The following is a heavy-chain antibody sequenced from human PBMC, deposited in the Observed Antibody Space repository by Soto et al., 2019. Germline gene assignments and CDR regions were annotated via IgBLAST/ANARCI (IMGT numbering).Heavy chain of an antibody. CDR3: TSDTFGLRDT. D-gene: IGHD3-16*01. CDR1: GFPFSHYW. J-gene: IGHJ5*02. CDR2: INPAGTIT. Sequence: MQMVESGGGSVQPGGSLRLSCAASGFPFSHYWMHWVRQTPGKGLVWVSRINPAGTITNYADSVEGRFTISRENADSALFLQMNSLSAEDTAIYYCTSDTFGLRDTWGQGTLVTVSS. V-gene: IGHV3-74*01.